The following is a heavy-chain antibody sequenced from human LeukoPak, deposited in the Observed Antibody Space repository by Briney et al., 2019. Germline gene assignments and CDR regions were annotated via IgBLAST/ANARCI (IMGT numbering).Heavy chain of an antibody. Sequence: GGSLRLSCAASGFTFNNYAMTWVRQAPGKGLEWVSYISSSSRTKYYADSVKGRFTISRDNAKNSLYLQMSSLRAEDTAVYYCARRGGYGDSYWYFDLWGRGTLVTVSS. CDR2: ISSSSRTK. V-gene: IGHV3-48*01. J-gene: IGHJ2*01. CDR3: ARRGGYGDSYWYFDL. CDR1: GFTFNNYA. D-gene: IGHD4-17*01.